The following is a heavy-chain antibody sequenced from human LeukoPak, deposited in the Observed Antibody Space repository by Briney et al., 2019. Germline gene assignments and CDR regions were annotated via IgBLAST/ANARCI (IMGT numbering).Heavy chain of an antibody. Sequence: ETLSLTCAVYGGSFSGYYWSWIRQPPGKGLEWVSSISSSSSYIYYADSVKGRFTISRDNAKNSLYLQMNSLRAEDTAVYYCASDRGWGQGTLSPSPQ. CDR3: ASDRG. V-gene: IGHV3-21*01. CDR2: ISSSSSYI. D-gene: IGHD3-16*01. J-gene: IGHJ4*02. CDR1: GGSFSGYY.